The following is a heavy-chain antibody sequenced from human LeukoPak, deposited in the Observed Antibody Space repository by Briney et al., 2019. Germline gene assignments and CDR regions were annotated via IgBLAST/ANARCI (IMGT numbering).Heavy chain of an antibody. D-gene: IGHD3-9*01. CDR2: ISYDGSNK. CDR3: AKAVILTGYYPDAFDL. V-gene: IGHV3-30-3*01. Sequence: GRSLRLSCAASGFTFSSYAMHWVRQAPGKGLEWVAVISYDGSNKYYADSVKGRFTISRDNSKNTLYLQMNSLRAEDTAVYYCAKAVILTGYYPDAFDLWGQGTMVTVSS. J-gene: IGHJ3*01. CDR1: GFTFSSYA.